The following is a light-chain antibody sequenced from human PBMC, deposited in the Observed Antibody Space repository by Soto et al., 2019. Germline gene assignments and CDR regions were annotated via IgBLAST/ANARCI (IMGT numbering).Light chain of an antibody. CDR2: GAS. J-gene: IGKJ3*01. CDR3: QQYSSSLFT. CDR1: QSVSSSY. V-gene: IGKV3-20*01. Sequence: EIVLTQSPGTLSLSPGERATLSCRASQSVSSSYLAWYQQKPGQAPRLLIYGASSRATVIPDRFSGSGSGTDFTLTISRLEPEDFAVYYCQQYSSSLFTFGPATKVDIK.